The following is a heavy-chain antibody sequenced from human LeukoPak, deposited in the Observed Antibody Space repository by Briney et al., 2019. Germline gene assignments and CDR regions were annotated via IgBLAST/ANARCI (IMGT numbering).Heavy chain of an antibody. CDR1: GYTFTSYY. V-gene: IGHV1-46*01. CDR3: ARAPRPDYFDY. J-gene: IGHJ4*02. Sequence: ASVKVSCKASGYTFTSYYMHWVRQAPGQGLEWMGIINPSGGSTSYAQKFQGRVTMTRDMSTSTVYMELSSLRSEDTAVYYCARAPRPDYFDYWGQGTLVTVSS. CDR2: INPSGGST.